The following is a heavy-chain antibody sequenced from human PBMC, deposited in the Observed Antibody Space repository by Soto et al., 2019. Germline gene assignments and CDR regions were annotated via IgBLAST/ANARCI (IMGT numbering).Heavy chain of an antibody. V-gene: IGHV4-34*01. J-gene: IGHJ4*02. Sequence: SETLSLTCAVYGGSFSGYYWSWIRQPPGKGLEWIGEINHSGSTNYNPSLKSRVTISVDTSKNQFSLKLSSVTAADTAVYYCAREPYYYDSSGYSSFDYWGQGTLVTV. CDR3: AREPYYYDSSGYSSFDY. D-gene: IGHD3-22*01. CDR1: GGSFSGYY. CDR2: INHSGST.